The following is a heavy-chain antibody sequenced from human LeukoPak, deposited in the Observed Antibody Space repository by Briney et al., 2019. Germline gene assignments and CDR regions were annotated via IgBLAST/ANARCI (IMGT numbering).Heavy chain of an antibody. Sequence: GGSLRLSCAASGLIFSSYGMNWVRQTPGEGLEWVSGISGSGGSTYYADSVKGRFTISRDNSKNTLYLQMNSLRAEDTAVYYCARGSIYTESYSSGRVGAFDIWGQGTMVTVSS. CDR1: GLIFSSYG. V-gene: IGHV3-23*01. CDR2: ISGSGGST. D-gene: IGHD3-22*01. J-gene: IGHJ3*02. CDR3: ARGSIYTESYSSGRVGAFDI.